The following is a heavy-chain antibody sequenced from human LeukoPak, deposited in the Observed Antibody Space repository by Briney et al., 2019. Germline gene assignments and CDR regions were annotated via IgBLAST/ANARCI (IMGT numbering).Heavy chain of an antibody. CDR1: GFTVSSNY. V-gene: IGHV3-53*01. D-gene: IGHD1-1*01. CDR2: IYSDGST. J-gene: IGHJ4*02. CDR3: AKTTTIYFDY. Sequence: QPGGSLRLSCAASGFTVSSNYMTWVRQAPGKGLEWVSIIYSDGSTYYADSVKGRFTISRDNSKNTLYLQMNSLRADDTAVYYCAKTTTIYFDYWGQGTLVTVSS.